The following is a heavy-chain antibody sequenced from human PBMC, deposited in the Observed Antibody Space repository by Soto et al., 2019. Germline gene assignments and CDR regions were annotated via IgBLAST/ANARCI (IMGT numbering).Heavy chain of an antibody. V-gene: IGHV1-46*01. Sequence: GASVKVSCKASGYTFTSYYMHWVRQAPGQGLEWMGIINPSGGSTSYAQKFQGRVTMTRDTSTSTVYMELSSLRSEDTAVYYCARYGAPRHYYYDSSGPTGFDYWGQGTLVTVSS. CDR1: GYTFTSYY. J-gene: IGHJ4*02. CDR3: ARYGAPRHYYYDSSGPTGFDY. CDR2: INPSGGST. D-gene: IGHD3-22*01.